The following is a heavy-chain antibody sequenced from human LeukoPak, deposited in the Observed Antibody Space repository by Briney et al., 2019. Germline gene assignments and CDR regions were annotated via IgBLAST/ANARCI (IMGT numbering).Heavy chain of an antibody. V-gene: IGHV4-59*01. CDR3: ARVTIPYYYMDV. J-gene: IGHJ6*03. CDR1: GGSIRIYY. CDR2: IYYSGST. D-gene: IGHD3-9*01. Sequence: SETLSLTCTVAGGSIRIYYWGWLRQPPGKGLEWIGYIYYSGSTNYNPSLKSRVTISVDTSKNQFSLKLSSVTAADTALYYCARVTIPYYYMDVWGKGTTVTISS.